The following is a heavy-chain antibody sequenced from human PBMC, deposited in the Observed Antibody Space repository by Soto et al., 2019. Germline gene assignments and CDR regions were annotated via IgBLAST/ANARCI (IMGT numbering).Heavy chain of an antibody. J-gene: IGHJ4*02. D-gene: IGHD4-17*01. CDR2: ILKDGSDQ. CDR1: GFTFSNYG. Sequence: QVQLAESGGGVVQPGRSLRLSCAATGFTFSNYGMHWVRQAPGKGLEWVAVILKDGSDQKYADSMKGRSTISIDNSENTLYLQTNSLRAEDTAVYYCARDADYPDTAFDYWGQGPLVTVSS. CDR3: ARDADYPDTAFDY. V-gene: IGHV3-33*01.